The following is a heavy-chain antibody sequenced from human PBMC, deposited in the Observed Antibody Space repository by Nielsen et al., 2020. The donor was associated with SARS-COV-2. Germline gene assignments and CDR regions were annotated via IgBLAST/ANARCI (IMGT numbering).Heavy chain of an antibody. V-gene: IGHV3-74*01. D-gene: IGHD3-22*01. CDR3: AKDLDDSSRYYFGYFDY. CDR1: GFSYSAYW. Sequence: GSLRLSCVASGFSYSAYWMFWVRQAPGKGLEWVSRIKNDGSFTTYADSVKGRFTISRDNSKKTLYLRMDSLRAEDTALYYCAKDLDDSSRYYFGYFDYWGQGTLVTVSS. CDR2: IKNDGSFT. J-gene: IGHJ4*02.